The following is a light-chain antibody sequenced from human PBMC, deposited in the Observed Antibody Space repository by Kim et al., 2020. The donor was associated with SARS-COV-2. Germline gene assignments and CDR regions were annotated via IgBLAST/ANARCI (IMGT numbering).Light chain of an antibody. Sequence: AQGKTARITCGGNNIGSKSVHWYQQKPDQAPVLVIYYDSHRPSGIPERFSGSNSGNTATLTISRVEAGDEADYYCQVWDSSSDPVVFGGGTQLTVL. CDR2: YDS. J-gene: IGLJ2*01. CDR3: QVWDSSSDPVV. V-gene: IGLV3-21*04. CDR1: NIGSKS.